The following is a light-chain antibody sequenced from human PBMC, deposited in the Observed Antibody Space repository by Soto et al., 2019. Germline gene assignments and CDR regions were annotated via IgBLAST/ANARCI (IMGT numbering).Light chain of an antibody. V-gene: IGLV2-23*02. CDR2: EVS. Sequence: QSALTQPASVSGSPGQSITISCTGSSSDVGSYNLVSWYQQHPGKAPKLIIYEVSKRPLGFSNRFSGSKSGHTASLTISGLQAEDEADYYCCSYGATTPWGFGGGTKLTVL. CDR1: SSDVGSYNL. CDR3: CSYGATTPWG. J-gene: IGLJ3*02.